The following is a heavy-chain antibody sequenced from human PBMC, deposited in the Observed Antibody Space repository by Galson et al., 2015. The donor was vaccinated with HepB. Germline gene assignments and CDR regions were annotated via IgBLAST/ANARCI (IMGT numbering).Heavy chain of an antibody. CDR2: INPSGDST. CDR1: GYIFTSYS. CDR3: TRVKSSLGGYYGMDV. J-gene: IGHJ6*02. V-gene: IGHV1-46*03. D-gene: IGHD2-2*01. Sequence: SVTVSCKASGYIFTSYSIHWVRRAPGQGLERMGVINPSGDSTTYEQKFQGRVTMTRDTSTSTVYMELRSLRSEDTAMYFCTRVKSSLGGYYGMDVWGQGTTVIVSS.